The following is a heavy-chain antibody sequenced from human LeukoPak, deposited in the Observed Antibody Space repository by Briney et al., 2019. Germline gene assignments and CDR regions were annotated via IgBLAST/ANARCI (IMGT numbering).Heavy chain of an antibody. CDR1: GYTFTGYY. CDR2: INPNSGGT. Sequence: ASVKVSCKASGYTFTGYYMHWVRQAPGQGLEWMGWINPNSGGTNYAQKFQGSVTMTRDTSISTAYMELSRLRSDDTAVYYCARDPDYGAYFDYWGQGTLVTVSS. J-gene: IGHJ4*02. V-gene: IGHV1-2*02. CDR3: ARDPDYGAYFDY. D-gene: IGHD4-17*01.